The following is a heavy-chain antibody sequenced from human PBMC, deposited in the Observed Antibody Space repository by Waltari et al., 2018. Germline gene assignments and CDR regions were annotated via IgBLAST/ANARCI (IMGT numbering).Heavy chain of an antibody. CDR1: GITCPTHS. CDR3: AGIRRGFWFVDR. D-gene: IGHD3-10*01. Sequence: EVQLVGAGGGRVEAGGPRRRSGADPGITCPTHSMTWVRQAPGKGLEWISYVSGDSGYIYYADSVRGRFTISRDNAQNSMYLQMNNLRSDDTAVYYCAGIRRGFWFVDRWGRGTLVTVSS. J-gene: IGHJ2*01. V-gene: IGHV3-21*05. CDR2: VSGDSGYI.